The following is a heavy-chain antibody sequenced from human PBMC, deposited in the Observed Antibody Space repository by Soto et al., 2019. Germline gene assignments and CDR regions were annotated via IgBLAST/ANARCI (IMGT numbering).Heavy chain of an antibody. J-gene: IGHJ5*02. V-gene: IGHV3-23*01. CDR1: GFTFSSYA. Sequence: GGSLRLACAASGFTFSSYAMSWVRQAPGKGLEWVSAISGSGGSTYYADSVKGRFTISRDNSKNTLYLQMNSLRAEDTAVYYCAKVVRPSNWFDPWGQGTLVTVSS. CDR2: ISGSGGST. D-gene: IGHD3-10*01. CDR3: AKVVRPSNWFDP.